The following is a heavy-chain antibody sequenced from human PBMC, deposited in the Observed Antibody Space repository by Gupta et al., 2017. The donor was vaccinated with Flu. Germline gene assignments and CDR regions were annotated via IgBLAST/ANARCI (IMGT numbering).Heavy chain of an antibody. Sequence: EVQLVESGGGLVKPGGSLRLSCAASGFTFSSYSMNWVRQAPGKGLEWVSSISSSSSYIYYADSVKGRFTISRDNAKNSLYLQMNSLRAEDTAVYYCAREGPTRTMINAFDIWGQGTMVTVSS. CDR1: GFTFSSYS. CDR2: ISSSSSYI. D-gene: IGHD3-22*01. V-gene: IGHV3-21*01. CDR3: AREGPTRTMINAFDI. J-gene: IGHJ3*02.